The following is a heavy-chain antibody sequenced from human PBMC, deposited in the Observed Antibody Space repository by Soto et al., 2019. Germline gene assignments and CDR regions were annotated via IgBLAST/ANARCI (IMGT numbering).Heavy chain of an antibody. J-gene: IGHJ6*02. CDR3: ASGMGYYDILTKRNYYYYYGMDA. D-gene: IGHD3-9*01. V-gene: IGHV5-51*01. CDR2: IYPGDSDT. CDR1: GYSFTSYW. Sequence: PGESLKISCKGSGYSFTSYWIGWVRQMPGKGLEWMGIIYPGDSDTRYIPSFQGKVTTSADKSISTAYLQWSSLKASDTAMYYCASGMGYYDILTKRNYYYYYGMDAWGQGTTVTVSS.